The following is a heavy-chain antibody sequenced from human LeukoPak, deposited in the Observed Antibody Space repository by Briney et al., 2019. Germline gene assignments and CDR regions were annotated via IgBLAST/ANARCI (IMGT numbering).Heavy chain of an antibody. J-gene: IGHJ4*02. D-gene: IGHD3-10*01. Sequence: GGSLRLSCAASGFTFNKYAMHWVRQAPGKGLQWVAVISNDGSNKYYADSVKGRFTISRDNSKNTLYLQVNSLRAEDTAVYYCAKLEPRGYQGIEYWGQGTLVTVSS. CDR3: AKLEPRGYQGIEY. CDR1: GFTFNKYA. CDR2: ISNDGSNK. V-gene: IGHV3-30*18.